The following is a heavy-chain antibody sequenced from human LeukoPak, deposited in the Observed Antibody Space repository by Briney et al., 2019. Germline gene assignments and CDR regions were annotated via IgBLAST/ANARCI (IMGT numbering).Heavy chain of an antibody. Sequence: GESLKISCKGSGYSFTSYWIGWVRQMPGKGLEWMGIIYPGDSDTRYSPSFQGQVTISADKSISTAYLQWSSLKASDAAMYYCARTGLYYDFWSGYHDYWGQGTLDTVSS. CDR3: ARTGLYYDFWSGYHDY. D-gene: IGHD3-3*01. V-gene: IGHV5-51*01. CDR1: GYSFTSYW. J-gene: IGHJ4*02. CDR2: IYPGDSDT.